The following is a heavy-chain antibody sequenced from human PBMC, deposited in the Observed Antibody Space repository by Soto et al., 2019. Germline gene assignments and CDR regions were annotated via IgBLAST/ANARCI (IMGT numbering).Heavy chain of an antibody. Sequence: GPTLVNPTQTLTLTCTFSGFSLSTSGMCVSWIRQPPGKALEWLALIDWDDDKYYSTSLKTRLTISKDTSKNQVVLTMTNMDPVDTATYYCARIFDSSGRDYFDSWGQGTLVTVSS. V-gene: IGHV2-70*01. J-gene: IGHJ4*02. CDR3: ARIFDSSGRDYFDS. CDR1: GFSLSTSGMC. CDR2: IDWDDDK. D-gene: IGHD6-19*01.